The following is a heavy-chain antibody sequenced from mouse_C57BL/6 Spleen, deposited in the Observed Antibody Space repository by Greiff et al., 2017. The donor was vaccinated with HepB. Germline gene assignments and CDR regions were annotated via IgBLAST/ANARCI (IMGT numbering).Heavy chain of an antibody. CDR1: GFSLTSYG. Sequence: VKVVESGPGLVAPSQSLSITCTVSGFSLTSYGVSWVRQPPGKGLEWLGVIWGDGSTNYHTALISRLSTSKDNSKSQVFLKLNSLQTDDTATYYCGLLWLRRGDWYFDVWGTGTTVTVSS. J-gene: IGHJ1*03. CDR3: GLLWLRRGDWYFDV. CDR2: IWGDGST. V-gene: IGHV2-3*01. D-gene: IGHD2-2*01.